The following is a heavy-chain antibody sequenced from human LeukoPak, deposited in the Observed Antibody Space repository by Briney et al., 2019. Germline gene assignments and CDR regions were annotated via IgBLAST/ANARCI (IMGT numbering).Heavy chain of an antibody. D-gene: IGHD3-10*01. Sequence: ASVKVSCKASGGTFSSYAISWVRQAPGQGLEWMGGIIPIFGTANYAQKFQGRLTMTTDISTSTAYMDLRSLRSDDTAVYYCAKVKLSGDDAFDVWGQGTTVIVSS. CDR2: IIPIFGTA. V-gene: IGHV1-69*05. CDR1: GGTFSSYA. CDR3: AKVKLSGDDAFDV. J-gene: IGHJ3*01.